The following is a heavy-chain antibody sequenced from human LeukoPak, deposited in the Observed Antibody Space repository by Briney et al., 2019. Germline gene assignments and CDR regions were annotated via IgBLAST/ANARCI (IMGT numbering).Heavy chain of an antibody. D-gene: IGHD2-15*01. J-gene: IGHJ4*02. CDR1: GASFSGYY. CDR2: THHNGST. V-gene: IGHV4-34*01. CDR3: ARARMDCSGGICYSSYSDY. Sequence: SETLSLTCAAYGASFSGYYWTWIRQPPGKGLEWIGETHHNGSTDYNPSLKSRVTISVDTSKNQFSLKVTSVTAADTAVYFCARARMDCSGGICYSSYSDYWGQGTLVTVSS.